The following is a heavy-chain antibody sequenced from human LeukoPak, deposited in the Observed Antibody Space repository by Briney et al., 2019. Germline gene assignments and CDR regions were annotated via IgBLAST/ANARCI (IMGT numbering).Heavy chain of an antibody. CDR3: ARDGGLQWFGGHGICESCSYFDL. V-gene: IGHV3-48*03. CDR2: ISGWGIPT. CDR1: GFTFNIYE. D-gene: IGHD3-10*01. J-gene: IGHJ2*01. Sequence: GGSLRLSCAASGFTFNIYEMNWVRQAPGKGLEGLSSISGWGIPTHYADSVKGRFSISRDNAKNSLYLQMNSLRAEDTAVYYCARDGGLQWFGGHGICESCSYFDLWGRGTLVTVSS.